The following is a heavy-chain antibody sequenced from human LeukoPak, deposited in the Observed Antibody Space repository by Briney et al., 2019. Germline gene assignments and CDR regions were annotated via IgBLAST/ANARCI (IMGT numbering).Heavy chain of an antibody. V-gene: IGHV3-48*02. CDR2: ISSSSTI. J-gene: IGHJ4*02. Sequence: QPGGSLRLSCAASGFTFSSYSMNWVRQAPGKGLEWVSYISSSSTIYYADSVKGRFTISRDNAKNSLYLQMNSLRDEDTAVYYCARDIRRDGYKIPLYDWGQGTLVTVSS. CDR3: ARDIRRDGYKIPLYD. CDR1: GFTFSSYS. D-gene: IGHD5-24*01.